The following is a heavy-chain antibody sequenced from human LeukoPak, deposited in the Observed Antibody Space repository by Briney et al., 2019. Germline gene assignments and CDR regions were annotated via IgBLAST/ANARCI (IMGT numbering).Heavy chain of an antibody. J-gene: IGHJ6*04. Sequence: KPSETLSLTCTVPGGSISSYYWSWIRQPPGKGLEWIGYIYYSGSTNYNPSLKSRVTISVDTSKNQFSLKLSSVTAADTAVYYCARDRGSGSYPRDYGMDVWGKGTTVTVSS. V-gene: IGHV4-59*01. CDR3: ARDRGSGSYPRDYGMDV. CDR2: IYYSGST. D-gene: IGHD3-10*01. CDR1: GGSISSYY.